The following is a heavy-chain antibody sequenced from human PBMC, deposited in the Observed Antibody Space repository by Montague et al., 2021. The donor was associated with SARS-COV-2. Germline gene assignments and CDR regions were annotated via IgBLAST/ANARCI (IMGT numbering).Heavy chain of an antibody. CDR3: ARIPVGSKYYFDF. Sequence: CAISGDSVSSNIATWYWIRQSPSRGLEWLGRTYYRSKWYNDYAESVKSRITIDPDTSKHQFSLHPNSVTPEDTAVYYCARIPVGSKYYFDFWGQGTLVTVSS. J-gene: IGHJ4*02. V-gene: IGHV6-1*01. D-gene: IGHD2-2*01. CDR1: GDSVSSNIAT. CDR2: TYYRSKWYN.